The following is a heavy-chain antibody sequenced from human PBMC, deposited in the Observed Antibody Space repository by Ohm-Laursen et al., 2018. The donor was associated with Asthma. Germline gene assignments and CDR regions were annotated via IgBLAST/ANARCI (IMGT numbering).Heavy chain of an antibody. Sequence: ASVKVSCKVSGYTFTGYYMHWVRQAPGQGLEWMGRINPNSGGTNYAQKFQGRVTMTRDTSISTAYMELSRLRSDDTAVYCCARDGVPAANYYYYYGMDVWGQGTTVTVSS. CDR2: INPNSGGT. CDR3: ARDGVPAANYYYYYGMDV. D-gene: IGHD2-2*01. CDR1: GYTFTGYY. J-gene: IGHJ6*02. V-gene: IGHV1-2*06.